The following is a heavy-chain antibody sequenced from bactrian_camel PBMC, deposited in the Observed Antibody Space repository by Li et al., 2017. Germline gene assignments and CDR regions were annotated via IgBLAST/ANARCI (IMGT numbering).Heavy chain of an antibody. D-gene: IGHD2*01. CDR3: AARGPYCYTKLSVADFTY. CDR2: IHSPGRT. CDR1: GTSDNYC. Sequence: HVQLVESGGGSVQPGGSLRLSCTISGTSDNYCMAWFRQGPGREFIAGIHSPGRTRYTESAKGRFTISQDNAKNTVYLQMNSLKPEDTAMYYCAARGPYCYTKLSVADFTYWGQGTQVTVS. V-gene: IGHV3S53*01. J-gene: IGHJ6*01.